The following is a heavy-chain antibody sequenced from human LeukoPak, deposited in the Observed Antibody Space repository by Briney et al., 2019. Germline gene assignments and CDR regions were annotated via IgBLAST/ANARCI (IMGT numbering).Heavy chain of an antibody. Sequence: GGSLRLSCAASGFTFSSYGMHWVRQAPGKGLEWVAVISYDGSNKYYADSVKGRFTISRDNSKNTLYLQVNSLRAEDTAVYYCARDRVAAAGLYWFDPWGQGTLVTVSS. D-gene: IGHD6-13*01. CDR2: ISYDGSNK. J-gene: IGHJ5*02. CDR1: GFTFSSYG. V-gene: IGHV3-30*19. CDR3: ARDRVAAAGLYWFDP.